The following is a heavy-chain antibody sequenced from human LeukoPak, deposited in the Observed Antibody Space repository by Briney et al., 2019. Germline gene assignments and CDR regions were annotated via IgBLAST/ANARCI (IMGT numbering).Heavy chain of an antibody. D-gene: IGHD3-10*01. J-gene: IGHJ4*02. CDR3: AREPMVRGVNAPGYYFDY. CDR1: GGSFSGYY. CDR2: INHSGST. Sequence: PSETLSPTCAVYGGSFSGYYWSWIRQPPGKGLEWIGEINHSGSTNYNPSLKSRVTISVDTSKNQFSLKLSSVTAADTAVYYCAREPMVRGVNAPGYYFDYWGQGTLVTVSS. V-gene: IGHV4-34*01.